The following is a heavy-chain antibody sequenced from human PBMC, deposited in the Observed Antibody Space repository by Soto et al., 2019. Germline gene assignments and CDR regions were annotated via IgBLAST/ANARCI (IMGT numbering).Heavy chain of an antibody. V-gene: IGHV3-9*01. Sequence: EVQLVESGGGLVQPGRSLRLSCAASGFAFDDYAMHWVRQTPGKGLEWVSGMSWNPISIGYAGSVKGRFTISRDNAKKCLYLQMGRLKIEDTALYYCVKGQIPGNSGWGREFEYRGQGVLVTVSS. CDR3: VKGQIPGNSGWGREFEY. CDR1: GFAFDDYA. CDR2: MSWNPISI. D-gene: IGHD3-16*01. J-gene: IGHJ4*02.